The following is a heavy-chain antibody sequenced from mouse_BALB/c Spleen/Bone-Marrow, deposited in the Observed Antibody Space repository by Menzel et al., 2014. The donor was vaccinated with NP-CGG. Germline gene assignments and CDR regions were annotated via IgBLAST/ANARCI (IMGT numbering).Heavy chain of an antibody. CDR2: INPYNGAT. V-gene: IGHV1-31*01. D-gene: IGHD1-1*01. Sequence: DVKLQESGPELVKPGASVKISCKASGYSFTGYYMHWVKQSHVKSLEWIGRINPYNGATSYNQNFKDKASLTVDKSPSTAYMELHSLTSEDSAVYYCARGIYYGGYFDYWGQGTTLTVSS. CDR1: GYSFTGYY. CDR3: ARGIYYGGYFDY. J-gene: IGHJ2*01.